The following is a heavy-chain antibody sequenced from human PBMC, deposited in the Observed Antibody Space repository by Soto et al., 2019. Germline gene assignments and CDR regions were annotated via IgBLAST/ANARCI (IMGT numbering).Heavy chain of an antibody. D-gene: IGHD1-7*01. CDR1: ALTFRRYR. J-gene: IGHJ4*02. CDR3: AKDRRAGGNYGFYSDF. CDR2: SSSTGAGT. Sequence: GGSIRLSCAPAALTFRRYRMIWVRQAPGTRLEWVSFSSSTGAGTYYADSVKGRFTISRDHSKNTLYLQMTSLRADDTAVYYCAKDRRAGGNYGFYSDFWGQGALVTVSS. V-gene: IGHV3-23*01.